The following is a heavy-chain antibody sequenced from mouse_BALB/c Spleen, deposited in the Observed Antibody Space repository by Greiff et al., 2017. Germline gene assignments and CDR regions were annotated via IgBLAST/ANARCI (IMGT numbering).Heavy chain of an antibody. V-gene: IGHV1-63*02. CDR1: GYTFTNYW. D-gene: IGHD2-14*01. CDR2: IYPGGGYT. CDR3: AKGILRYGGY. J-gene: IGHJ2*01. Sequence: QVQLQQSGAELVRPGTSVKMSCKAAGYTFTNYWIGWVKHRPGHGLEWIGDIYPGGGYTNYNEKFKGKATLTADTSSSTAYMQLSSLTSEDSAIYYCAKGILRYGGYWGQGTTLTVSS.